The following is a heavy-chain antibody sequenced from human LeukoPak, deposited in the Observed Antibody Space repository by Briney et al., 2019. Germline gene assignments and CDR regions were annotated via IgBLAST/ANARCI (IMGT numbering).Heavy chain of an antibody. Sequence: GASVKVSCKASGGTFSSYAISWVRQAPGQGLEWMGRIIPILGIANYAQKFQGRVTITADKSTSTAYMELSSLRSEDTAVYYCARDLPYDFWSGYNPGNWFDPWGQGTLVTVSS. V-gene: IGHV1-69*04. CDR1: GGTFSSYA. CDR3: ARDLPYDFWSGYNPGNWFDP. CDR2: IIPILGIA. D-gene: IGHD3-3*01. J-gene: IGHJ5*02.